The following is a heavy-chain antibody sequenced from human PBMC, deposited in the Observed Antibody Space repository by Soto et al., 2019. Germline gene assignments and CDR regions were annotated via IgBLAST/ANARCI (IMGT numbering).Heavy chain of an antibody. CDR3: ARDQSAIFGVVIGPRDYYYGMDV. V-gene: IGHV1-3*01. CDR2: INAGNGNT. Sequence: KVSCKASGYTFTSYAMHWVRQAPGQRLEWMGWINAGNGNTKYSQKFQGRVTITRDTSTSTVYMELSSLRSEDTAVYYCARDQSAIFGVVIGPRDYYYGMDVWGQGTTVTVSS. J-gene: IGHJ6*02. D-gene: IGHD3-3*01. CDR1: GYTFTSYA.